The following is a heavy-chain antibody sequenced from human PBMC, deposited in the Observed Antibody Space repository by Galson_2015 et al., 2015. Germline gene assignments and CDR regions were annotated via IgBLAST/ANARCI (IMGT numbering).Heavy chain of an antibody. J-gene: IGHJ5*02. CDR3: ASEFPLTIFGVVSS. Sequence: SLRLSCAAAGFTFSSYGMHWVRQAPGKGLEWGAVILYDGSNKYYAESVKGRFTIYRDNSKNTLYLQMNSLRAEDTAVYYCASEFPLTIFGVVSSWGQGTLVTVSS. CDR2: ILYDGSNK. CDR1: GFTFSSYG. D-gene: IGHD3-3*01. V-gene: IGHV3-33*01.